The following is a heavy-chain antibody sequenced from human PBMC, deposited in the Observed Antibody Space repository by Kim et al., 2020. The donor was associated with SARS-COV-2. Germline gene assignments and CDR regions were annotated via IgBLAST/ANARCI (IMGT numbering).Heavy chain of an antibody. CDR2: IKSKTDGGTT. CDR3: TTLYDILTGSFYHAFDI. J-gene: IGHJ3*02. Sequence: GGSLRLSCAASGFTFSNAWMSWVRQAPGKGLEWVGRIKSKTDGGTTDYAAPVKGRFTISRDDSKNTLYLQMNSLKTEDTAVYYCTTLYDILTGSFYHAFDIWGQGTMVTVSS. CDR1: GFTFSNAW. V-gene: IGHV3-15*01. D-gene: IGHD3-9*01.